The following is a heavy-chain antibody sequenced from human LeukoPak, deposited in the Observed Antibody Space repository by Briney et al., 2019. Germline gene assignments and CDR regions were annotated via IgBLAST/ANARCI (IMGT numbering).Heavy chain of an antibody. CDR2: ITDTGSST. J-gene: IGHJ4*02. CDR3: ANVQSRGVGY. V-gene: IGHV3-23*01. D-gene: IGHD3-10*01. Sequence: TGGSLRLSCAASGFTFSNYVMIWVRQAPGKGLEWVSTITDTGSSTYYADSVKGRLTISRDNSKNTLYLQMNSLRVEDSAVYYCANVQSRGVGYWGQGSLVTVSS. CDR1: GFTFSNYV.